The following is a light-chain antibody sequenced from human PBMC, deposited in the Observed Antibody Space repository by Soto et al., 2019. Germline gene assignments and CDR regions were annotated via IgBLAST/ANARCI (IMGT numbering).Light chain of an antibody. J-gene: IGKJ3*01. V-gene: IGKV1-27*01. CDR3: QMYSSAPFT. Sequence: DIQMTQSPSSLSASVGDRVAITCRASQGISNYLAWDQQKPGKVPKLLSYAASPLQSGVPSRFSGSGSGTDSTLIISSLQPEDVANYYFQMYSSAPFTFGPGTKVDIK. CDR1: QGISNY. CDR2: AAS.